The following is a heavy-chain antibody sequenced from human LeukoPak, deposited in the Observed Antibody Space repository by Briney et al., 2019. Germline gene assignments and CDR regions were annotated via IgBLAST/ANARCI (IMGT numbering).Heavy chain of an antibody. D-gene: IGHD3-10*02. V-gene: IGHV3-30*18. J-gene: IGHJ6*04. CDR2: ISFDGSYK. Sequence: GGSLRLSCAVSGFTFQTFGMHWVRQTPGKGLEWVALISFDGSYKYYTDSVKGRFTISRDNSKNTLYLQMDSLRVEDTAVYYCAELGITMIGGVWGKGTTVTISS. CDR1: GFTFQTFG. CDR3: AELGITMIGGV.